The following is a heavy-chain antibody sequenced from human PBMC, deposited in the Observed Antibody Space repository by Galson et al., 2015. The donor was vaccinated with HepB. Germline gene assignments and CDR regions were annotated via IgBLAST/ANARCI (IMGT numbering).Heavy chain of an antibody. CDR2: MNPNSGNT. CDR3: ARGPPESRGT. J-gene: IGHJ4*02. Sequence: SVKVSCKASGSTFTSSDINWVRQASGQGLEWMGWMNPNSGNTGYAQKFQGRVTMTRNTSISTAYMELGSLRSEDTAVYYCARGPPESRGTWGQGTLVTVSS. D-gene: IGHD1-1*01. V-gene: IGHV1-8*01. CDR1: GSTFTSSD.